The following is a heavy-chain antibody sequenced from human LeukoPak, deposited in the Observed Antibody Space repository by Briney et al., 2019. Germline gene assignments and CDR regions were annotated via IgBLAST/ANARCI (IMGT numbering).Heavy chain of an antibody. CDR2: IYTSGST. CDR3: ARDGMGYYDSSGYYYGIYYYYHMDV. CDR1: GGSISSGSYY. J-gene: IGHJ6*03. Sequence: SETLSLTCTVYGGSISSGSYYWSWIRQTAGKGLEWIGRIYTSGSTNYNPSLKSRVTISVDTSKNQFSLKLSSVTAADTAVYYCARDGMGYYDSSGYYYGIYYYYHMDVWGKGTTVTVSS. D-gene: IGHD3-22*01. V-gene: IGHV4-61*02.